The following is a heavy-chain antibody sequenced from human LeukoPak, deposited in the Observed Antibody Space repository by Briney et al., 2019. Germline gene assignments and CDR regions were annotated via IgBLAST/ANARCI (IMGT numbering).Heavy chain of an antibody. CDR1: GFTFSSYE. J-gene: IGHJ3*01. V-gene: IGHV3-30-3*01. Sequence: GGSLRLSCAASGFTFSSYEMNWVRQAPGQGLEWVAGISSDGSVTYHGDILRGRFTISRVNPNNTMYLQLNSLRADDTALYYCVRESDRMAGAGTAFDLWGRGTRVTVSS. CDR3: VRESDRMAGAGTAFDL. CDR2: ISSDGSVT. D-gene: IGHD6-13*01.